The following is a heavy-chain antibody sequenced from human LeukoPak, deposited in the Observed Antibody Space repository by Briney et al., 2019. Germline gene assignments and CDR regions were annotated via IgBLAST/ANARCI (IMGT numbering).Heavy chain of an antibody. CDR1: GVSISSGDYY. V-gene: IGHV4-30-4*01. D-gene: IGHD4-11*01. CDR2: IYYSGST. CDR3: ARERRTVTTFLIDY. J-gene: IGHJ4*02. Sequence: SETLPLTCTVSGVSISSGDYYWSWIRQPPGKGLEWIGYIYYSGSTYYNPSLKSRVTISVDTSKNQFSLKLSSVTAADTAVYYCARERRTVTTFLIDYWGQGTLVTVSS.